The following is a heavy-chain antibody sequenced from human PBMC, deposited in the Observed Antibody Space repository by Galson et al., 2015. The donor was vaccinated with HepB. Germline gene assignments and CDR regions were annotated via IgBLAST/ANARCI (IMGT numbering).Heavy chain of an antibody. J-gene: IGHJ4*02. V-gene: IGHV1-3*01. CDR3: ARRPGYSYGYDS. Sequence: SVKVSCKASGYTFTSYAMHWVRQAPGQRLEWMGWINAGNGNTKYSQKFQGRVTMTRDTSTSTVYMELSSLRSEDTAMYYCARRPGYSYGYDSWGQGTLVTVSS. CDR1: GYTFTSYA. D-gene: IGHD5-18*01. CDR2: INAGNGNT.